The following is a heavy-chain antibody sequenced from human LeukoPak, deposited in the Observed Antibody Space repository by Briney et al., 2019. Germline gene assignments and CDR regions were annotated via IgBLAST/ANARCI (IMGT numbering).Heavy chain of an antibody. CDR3: ARDEAHYYDSSGYPYTLDY. J-gene: IGHJ4*02. CDR2: ISSNGGST. D-gene: IGHD3-22*01. CDR1: GFTFSSYA. Sequence: GGSLRLSCAASGFTFSSYAMHWVRQAPGKGLEYVSAISSNGGSTYYANSVKGRFTISRDNSKNTLYLQMGSLRAEDMAVYYCARDEAHYYDSSGYPYTLDYWGQGTLVTVSS. V-gene: IGHV3-64*01.